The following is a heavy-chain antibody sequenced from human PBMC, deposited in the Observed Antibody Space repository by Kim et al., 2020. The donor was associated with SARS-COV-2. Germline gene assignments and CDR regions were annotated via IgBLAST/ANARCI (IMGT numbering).Heavy chain of an antibody. CDR2: ISGSVVT. CDR3: AKDHQLHLNDGFHV. CDR1: GFTLNDYP. J-gene: IGHJ3*01. V-gene: IGHV3-23*01. D-gene: IGHD1-1*01. Sequence: GGSLRLSCIASGFTLNDYPMNWVRQAPGKGLEWVSVISGSVVTAYTDSGKRRFTISKDSSKNTLYLQMNSLTGEDTAVYFCAKDHQLHLNDGFHVWGQGTMVTVSS.